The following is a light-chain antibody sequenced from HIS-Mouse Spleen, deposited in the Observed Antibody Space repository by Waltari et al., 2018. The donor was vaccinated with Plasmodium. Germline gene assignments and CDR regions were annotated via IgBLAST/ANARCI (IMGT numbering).Light chain of an antibody. CDR1: QGISSY. Sequence: DIQLTQSPSFLSASVGDRVTITCRASQGISSYLAWYQQKPGKAPKLLIYAASTLQSGVPSRFSGSGSGTEFTLTISSLQTEDFATYYCQQFNSYPYTFGQGTKLEIK. CDR2: AAS. V-gene: IGKV1-9*01. J-gene: IGKJ2*01. CDR3: QQFNSYPYT.